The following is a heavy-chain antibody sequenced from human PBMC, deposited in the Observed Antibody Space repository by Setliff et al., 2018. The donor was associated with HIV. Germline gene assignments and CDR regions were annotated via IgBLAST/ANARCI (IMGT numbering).Heavy chain of an antibody. CDR2: ISGSGGST. Sequence: GGSLRLSCAASGFTFNTYAMSWVRQAPGKGLEWVSVISGSGGSTFYADSVKGRFTISRDNSKNALYLQMNRLRVEDTAVYYCARDLRPVIWPVFGGHWYFDLWGRGTLVTVSS. CDR3: ARDLRPVIWPVFGGHWYFDL. V-gene: IGHV3-23*01. D-gene: IGHD3-16*02. J-gene: IGHJ2*01. CDR1: GFTFNTYA.